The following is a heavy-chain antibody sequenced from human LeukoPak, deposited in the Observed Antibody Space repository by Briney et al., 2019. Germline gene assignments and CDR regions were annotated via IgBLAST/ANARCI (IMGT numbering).Heavy chain of an antibody. CDR1: GGSFSGYY. CDR3: ARGPFMITFGGVIWGAFDI. D-gene: IGHD3-16*02. V-gene: IGHV4-34*01. Sequence: SETLSLTCAVYGGSFSGYYWTWIRQPPGKGLEWIGEINHNGSTNYNPSLKSRVTISVDTSKNQFSLKVTSVTAADTAVYYCARGPFMITFGGVIWGAFDIWGQGTMVTVSS. J-gene: IGHJ3*02. CDR2: INHNGST.